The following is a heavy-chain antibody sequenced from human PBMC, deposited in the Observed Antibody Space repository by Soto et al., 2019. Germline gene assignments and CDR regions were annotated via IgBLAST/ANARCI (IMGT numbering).Heavy chain of an antibody. J-gene: IGHJ5*02. CDR2: RFYSGAS. CDR1: GASISDISYC. V-gene: IGHV4-39*01. Sequence: KTSETLSLTCTVSGASISDISYCWGWIRQPPGKGLQWIGCRFYSGASYYNPSLKNRVTLSVDTPNNEFSLKLFSVTAPDTAVCYCARHKSGSDWLDPWGQGTLVTVSS. CDR3: ARHKSGSDWLDP. D-gene: IGHD2-15*01.